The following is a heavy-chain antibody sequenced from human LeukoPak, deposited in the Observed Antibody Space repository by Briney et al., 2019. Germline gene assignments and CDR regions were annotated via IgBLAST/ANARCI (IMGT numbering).Heavy chain of an antibody. J-gene: IGHJ6*03. CDR3: ARFAAGGSYYYYMDV. D-gene: IGHD6-25*01. Sequence: GGSLRLSCAASGFTFSHYWMSWVRQAPGKGLEWVANIKQDESEKYFVDSVKGRFTISRDNAKNSLYLQMNSLRADDTAVYYCARFAAGGSYYYYMDVWGKGTTVTVSS. CDR1: GFTFSHYW. V-gene: IGHV3-7*01. CDR2: IKQDESEK.